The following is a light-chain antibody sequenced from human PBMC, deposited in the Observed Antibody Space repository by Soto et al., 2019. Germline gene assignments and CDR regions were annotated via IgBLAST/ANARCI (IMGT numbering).Light chain of an antibody. CDR3: QQSYSSPRA. J-gene: IGKJ1*01. V-gene: IGKV1-39*01. CDR2: AAS. CDR1: QSISTY. Sequence: DIQMTQSPSSLSASVGDRVTITCRASQSISTYLNWYQQKPGKAPNLLIYAASSLQSGVPSRFSGSGSGTDFTLSISSLQPEDFATDYCQQSYSSPRAFGQGTKVEIK.